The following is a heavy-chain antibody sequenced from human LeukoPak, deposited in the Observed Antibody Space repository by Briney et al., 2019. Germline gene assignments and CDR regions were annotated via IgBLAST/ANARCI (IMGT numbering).Heavy chain of an antibody. D-gene: IGHD2-15*01. CDR2: IYNSGCA. CDR3: ARASKDEVVAPRTFFGYYYMDV. Sequence: SETLSLTCTVSGGYISSYSWSWIRQPPGKGLEWIAYIYNSGCASYNPSLKSRVTISLAATKNQFSLKLSSVTAADTAVYYCARASKDEVVAPRTFFGYYYMDVWGKGTTVTVSS. J-gene: IGHJ6*03. CDR1: GGYISSYS. V-gene: IGHV4-59*01.